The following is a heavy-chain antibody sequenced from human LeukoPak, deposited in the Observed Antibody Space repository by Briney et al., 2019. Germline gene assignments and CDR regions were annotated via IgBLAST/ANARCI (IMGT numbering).Heavy chain of an antibody. CDR2: ISTSSSYI. CDR3: ARDVLTVAGLMDV. V-gene: IGHV3-21*01. Sequence: PGGSLRLSCAAYGFTFSSYSMNWVRQAPGKGLEWVSFISTSSSYIYYADSVKGRFTISRDNAKNSLYLEMNSLRAEDTAVYYCARDVLTVAGLMDVWGKGTTVTISS. J-gene: IGHJ6*03. D-gene: IGHD6-19*01. CDR1: GFTFSSYS.